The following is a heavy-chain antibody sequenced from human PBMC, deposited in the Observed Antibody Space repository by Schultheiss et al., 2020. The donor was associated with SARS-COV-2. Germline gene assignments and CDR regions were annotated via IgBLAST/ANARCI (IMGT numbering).Heavy chain of an antibody. CDR2: IYTSGST. D-gene: IGHD3-3*01. V-gene: IGHV4-4*07. CDR1: GGSISSYY. Sequence: SQTLSLTCTVSGGSISSYYWSWIRQPAGKGLEWIGRIYTSGSTNYNPSLKSRVTMSVDTSKNQFSLKLSSVTAADTAVYYCARVRYYDFWSGYYDYNSPTPLFDYWGQGTLVTVSS. J-gene: IGHJ4*02. CDR3: ARVRYYDFWSGYYDYNSPTPLFDY.